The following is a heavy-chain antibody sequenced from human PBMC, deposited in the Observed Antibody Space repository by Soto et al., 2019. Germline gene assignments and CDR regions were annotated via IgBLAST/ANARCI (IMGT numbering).Heavy chain of an antibody. CDR2: ISGSGGST. J-gene: IGHJ4*02. Sequence: GGSLRLSCAASGFTFSSYAMSWVRQAPGKGLEWVSAISGSGGSTYYADSVKGRFTISRDNSKNRLYLQMNSLRAEDTAVYYCAKGYQSIAARFSVDYWGQGTLVTVSS. D-gene: IGHD6-6*01. CDR3: AKGYQSIAARFSVDY. V-gene: IGHV3-23*01. CDR1: GFTFSSYA.